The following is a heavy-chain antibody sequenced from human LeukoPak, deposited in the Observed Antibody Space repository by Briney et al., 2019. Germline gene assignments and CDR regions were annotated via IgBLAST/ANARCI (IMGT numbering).Heavy chain of an antibody. V-gene: IGHV3-71*01. D-gene: IGHD3-10*02. CDR2: IRSKAYGGTT. CDR1: GFIVSSNY. Sequence: PGGSLRLSCAASGFIVSSNYMSWVRQAPGKGLEWVGFIRSKAYGGTTEYAASVKGRFTISRDDSKSIAYLQMNSLRAEDTAVYYCAELGITMIGGVWGKGTTVTISS. J-gene: IGHJ6*04. CDR3: AELGITMIGGV.